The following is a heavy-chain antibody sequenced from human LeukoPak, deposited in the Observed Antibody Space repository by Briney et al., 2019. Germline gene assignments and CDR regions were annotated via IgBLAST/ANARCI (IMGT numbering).Heavy chain of an antibody. J-gene: IGHJ6*04. D-gene: IGHD3-10*02. CDR2: ISSSGSTI. Sequence: GGSLRLSCTASGFTFDTYNFNWVRQAPGKGLEWVSYISSSGSTIYYADSVKGRFTISRDNAKNSLYLQMNSLRAEDTAVYYCAELGITMIGGVWGKGTTVTISS. CDR3: AELGITMIGGV. V-gene: IGHV3-48*03. CDR1: GFTFDTYN.